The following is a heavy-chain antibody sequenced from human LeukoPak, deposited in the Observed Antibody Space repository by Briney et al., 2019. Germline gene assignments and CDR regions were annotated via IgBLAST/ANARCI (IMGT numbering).Heavy chain of an antibody. CDR1: GYTFTSYA. V-gene: IGHV7-4-1*02. CDR2: INTNTGNP. Sequence: GASVKVSCKASGYTFTSYAMNWVRQAPGQGLEWMGWINTNTGNPTYAQGFTGRFVFSLDTSVSTAYLQISSLKAEDTAVYYCASTDFWSGYYNPDPNWFDPWGQGALVTASS. D-gene: IGHD3-3*01. J-gene: IGHJ5*02. CDR3: ASTDFWSGYYNPDPNWFDP.